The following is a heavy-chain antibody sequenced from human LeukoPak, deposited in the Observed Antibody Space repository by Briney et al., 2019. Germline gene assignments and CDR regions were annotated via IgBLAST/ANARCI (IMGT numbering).Heavy chain of an antibody. CDR1: GGSISSYY. V-gene: IGHV4-59*01. CDR3: ARIRDSSGYPYDY. J-gene: IGHJ4*02. CDR2: ISYSGST. Sequence: SETLSLTCTVSGGSISSYYWSWIRQPPGKGLEWIGYISYSGSTIYNPSLRSRVTISADTSINQFSLRLSSVTAADTAVYYCARIRDSSGYPYDYWGQGTLVTVSS. D-gene: IGHD3-22*01.